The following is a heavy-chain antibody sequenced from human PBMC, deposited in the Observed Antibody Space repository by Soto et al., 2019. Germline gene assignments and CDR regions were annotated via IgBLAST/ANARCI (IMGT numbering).Heavy chain of an antibody. D-gene: IGHD4-17*01. CDR3: ARQATVGNYFDY. CDR1: GGSISSSSYY. V-gene: IGHV4-39*01. J-gene: IGHJ4*02. CDR2: IYYSGST. Sequence: QLQLQESGPALVKPSETLSLTCTVSGGSISSSSYYWGWIRQPPGKGLEWIGSIYYSGSTYYNPSLKSRVTISVDTSKNQFSLKLSSVTAADTAVYYCARQATVGNYFDYWGQGTLVTVSS.